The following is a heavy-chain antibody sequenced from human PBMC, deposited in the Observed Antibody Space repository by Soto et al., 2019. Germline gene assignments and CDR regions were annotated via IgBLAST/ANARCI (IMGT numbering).Heavy chain of an antibody. D-gene: IGHD3-22*01. CDR2: IYYTGST. V-gene: IGHV4-31*03. J-gene: IGHJ4*02. CDR1: GASISSGTDY. Sequence: SETLSLTCTVSGASISSGTDYWSWIRQPPGKGLEWIGYIYYTGSTDSNPSLKSRVSISLDTSKNQFSLKLSSVTAADTAVYYCAGGTSAYYYNLDYWGQGTLVTVSS. CDR3: AGGTSAYYYNLDY.